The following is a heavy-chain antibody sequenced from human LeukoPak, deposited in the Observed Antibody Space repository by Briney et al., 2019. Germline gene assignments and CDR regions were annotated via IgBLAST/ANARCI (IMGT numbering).Heavy chain of an antibody. Sequence: SETLSLTCTVSGGSISSYYWSWIRQPPGKGLEWIGYIYYGGSTNYNPSLKSRVTISVDTSKNQFSLKLSSVTAADTAVYYCARVWCSSTSCYPVGYYFDYWGQGTLVTVSS. CDR1: GGSISSYY. CDR2: IYYGGST. D-gene: IGHD2-2*01. J-gene: IGHJ4*02. CDR3: ARVWCSSTSCYPVGYYFDY. V-gene: IGHV4-59*01.